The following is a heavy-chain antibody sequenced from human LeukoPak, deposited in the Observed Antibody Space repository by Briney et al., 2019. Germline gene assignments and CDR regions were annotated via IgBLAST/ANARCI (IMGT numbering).Heavy chain of an antibody. CDR2: ISDSDDDT. V-gene: IGHV3-23*01. J-gene: IGHJ3*02. CDR1: EFTLSNYA. Sequence: PGGSLRLSCAASEFTLSNYAMSWVRQAPGKGLEWVSTISDSDDDTYFADSVKGRFTISRDNSKNTLYLQMSSLRAEDTAVYYCAKDLGIVVGGSDIWGQGTMVTVSS. D-gene: IGHD2-15*01. CDR3: AKDLGIVVGGSDI.